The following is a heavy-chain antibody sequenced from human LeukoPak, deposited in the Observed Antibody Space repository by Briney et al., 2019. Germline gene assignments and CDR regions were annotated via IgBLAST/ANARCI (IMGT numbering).Heavy chain of an antibody. D-gene: IGHD3-10*01. V-gene: IGHV4-38-2*02. CDR1: GYSIRSGYY. CDR2: SYHSGGT. CDR3: ARDPGNYYGSGSYYNARGWFDP. Sequence: PSETLSLTCTVSGYSIRSGYYWAWIRQPPGKGLEWIGSSYHSGGTDYNPSLKSRVTISVDTSKNQFSLQLNSLTAADTAVYYCARDPGNYYGSGSYYNARGWFDPWGQGTLVTVSS. J-gene: IGHJ5*02.